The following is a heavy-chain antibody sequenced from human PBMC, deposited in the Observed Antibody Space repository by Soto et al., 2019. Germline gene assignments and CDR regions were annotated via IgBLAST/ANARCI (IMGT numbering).Heavy chain of an antibody. D-gene: IGHD2-15*01. CDR3: ARDWTAVALYYGMDV. J-gene: IGHJ6*02. CDR2: IIPILGIA. V-gene: IGHV1-69*04. Sequence: GASVKVSCKASGGTFSSYTISWVRQAPGQGLEWMGRIIPILGIANYAQKFQGRVTITADKSTSTAYMELSSLRSEDTAVYYCARDWTAVALYYGMDVWGQGTTVTV. CDR1: GGTFSSYT.